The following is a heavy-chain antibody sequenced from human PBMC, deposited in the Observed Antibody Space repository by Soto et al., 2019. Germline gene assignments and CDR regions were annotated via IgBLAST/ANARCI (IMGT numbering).Heavy chain of an antibody. CDR2: IWYDGNDK. D-gene: IGHD2-15*01. CDR3: ARGILGYCTGGICYHNWFDP. J-gene: IGHJ5*02. Sequence: ESGGGVVQPGRSLRLSCAASGFTFTSYSMHWVRQAPGKGLEWVAVIWYDGNDKYYADSVKGRFTISRDNSKNTLYLQMTSLRAEDTAVYYCARGILGYCTGGICYHNWFDPWGQGTLVTVSS. CDR1: GFTFTSYS. V-gene: IGHV3-33*01.